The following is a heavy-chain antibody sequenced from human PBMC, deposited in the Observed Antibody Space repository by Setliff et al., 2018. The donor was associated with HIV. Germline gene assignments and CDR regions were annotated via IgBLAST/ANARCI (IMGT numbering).Heavy chain of an antibody. Sequence: GGSLRLSCVASGFTFSSNWLSWVRQAPGKGLEWVANINKDGSDKYYVDSVKDRFTISRDNAKNSLYLQINSLRAEDTAVYYCAVLWPFDYWGQGTLVTVSS. D-gene: IGHD2-2*01. CDR2: INKDGSDK. J-gene: IGHJ4*02. V-gene: IGHV3-7*03. CDR3: AVLWPFDY. CDR1: GFTFSSNW.